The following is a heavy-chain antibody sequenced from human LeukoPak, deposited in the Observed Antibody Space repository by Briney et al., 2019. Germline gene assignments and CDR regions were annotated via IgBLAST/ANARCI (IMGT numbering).Heavy chain of an antibody. CDR1: GLTFSSYA. D-gene: IGHD3-3*01. V-gene: IGHV3-23*01. Sequence: GGSLRLSCAASGLTFSSYAMSWVRQAPGKGLEGVSAISCSGGSTYYADSVKGRFTISRDNSKNTLYLQMTSLRAEDTDVYYCAKSRSGYYFDAFDIWGQGTMVTVSS. J-gene: IGHJ3*02. CDR2: ISCSGGST. CDR3: AKSRSGYYFDAFDI.